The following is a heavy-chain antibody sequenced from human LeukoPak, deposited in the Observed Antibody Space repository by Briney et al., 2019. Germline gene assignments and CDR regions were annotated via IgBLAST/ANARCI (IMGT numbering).Heavy chain of an antibody. CDR3: ARVRGSYLDY. CDR1: GGSISSSSYY. D-gene: IGHD1-26*01. Sequence: SETLSLTCTVSGGSISSSSYYWGWIRQPPGKGLEWIGSIYYSGSTYYNPSLKSRVTISVDTSKNQFSLKLSSVTAADTAVYYCARVRGSYLDYWGQGTLAIVSS. CDR2: IYYSGST. V-gene: IGHV4-39*07. J-gene: IGHJ4*02.